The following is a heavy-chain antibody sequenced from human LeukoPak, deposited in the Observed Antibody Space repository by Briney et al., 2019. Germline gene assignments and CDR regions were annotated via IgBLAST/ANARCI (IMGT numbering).Heavy chain of an antibody. J-gene: IGHJ4*02. D-gene: IGHD3-10*01. CDR3: AKAGQVSVLLWFGELYPFDY. Sequence: GGSLRLSCAASGFTFSSYWMTWVRQAPGKGLEWVASVRQDGNQKYYVDSVKGRFTISRDNSKNTLYLQMNSLRAEDTAVYYCAKAGQVSVLLWFGELYPFDYWGQGTLVTVSS. CDR2: VRQDGNQK. V-gene: IGHV3-7*03. CDR1: GFTFSSYW.